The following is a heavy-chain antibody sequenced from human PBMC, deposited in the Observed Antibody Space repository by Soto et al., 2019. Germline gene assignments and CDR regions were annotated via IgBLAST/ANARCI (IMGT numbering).Heavy chain of an antibody. J-gene: IGHJ4*02. V-gene: IGHV4-30-4*01. Sequence: SETLSLTCTVSGGSISSGDYYWSWIRQPPGKGLEWIGYIYYSGSTYYNPSLKSRVTISVDTSKNQFSLKLSSVTAADTAVYYCATYSSSEYYFDYWGRGTLVTVSS. CDR3: ATYSSSEYYFDY. D-gene: IGHD6-6*01. CDR1: GGSISSGDYY. CDR2: IYYSGST.